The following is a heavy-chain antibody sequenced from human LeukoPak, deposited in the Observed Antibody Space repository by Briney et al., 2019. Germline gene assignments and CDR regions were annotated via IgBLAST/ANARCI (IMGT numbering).Heavy chain of an antibody. V-gene: IGHV3-23*01. D-gene: IGHD2-15*01. Sequence: GGSLRLSCAASGFTFSSYWMSWVRQAPGKGLEWVSAISGSGGSTYYADSVKGRFTISRDNSKNTLYLQMNSLRAEDTAVYYCAKGNVVGKDAFDIWGQGTMVTVSP. J-gene: IGHJ3*02. CDR1: GFTFSSYW. CDR2: ISGSGGST. CDR3: AKGNVVGKDAFDI.